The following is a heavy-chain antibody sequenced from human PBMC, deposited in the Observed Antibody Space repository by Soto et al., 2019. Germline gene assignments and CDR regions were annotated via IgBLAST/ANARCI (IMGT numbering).Heavy chain of an antibody. V-gene: IGHV1-8*01. D-gene: IGHD3-3*01. Sequence: SYDINWVRQATGQGLGWMGWMNPNSGNTGYAQKFQGRVTMTRNTSISTAYMELSSLRSEDTAVYYCARGSGFWSGYSIYYYGMDVWGQGTTVTVSS. CDR2: MNPNSGNT. CDR3: ARGSGFWSGYSIYYYGMDV. CDR1: SYD. J-gene: IGHJ6*02.